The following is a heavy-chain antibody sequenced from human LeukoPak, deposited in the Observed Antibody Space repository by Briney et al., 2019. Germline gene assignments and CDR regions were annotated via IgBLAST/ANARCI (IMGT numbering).Heavy chain of an antibody. CDR3: AREGSYYFGSAAPL. V-gene: IGHV4-38-2*02. D-gene: IGHD3-10*01. J-gene: IGHJ4*02. Sequence: TSSETLSLTCTVSGYSISSGHHWGWIRQPPGKGLEWIGHIFHSGTTYYRPSLKSRVTISVDTSKNQFPLKLTSVTAADTAVYYCAREGSYYFGSAAPLWGQGTLVTVSS. CDR1: GYSISSGHH. CDR2: IFHSGTT.